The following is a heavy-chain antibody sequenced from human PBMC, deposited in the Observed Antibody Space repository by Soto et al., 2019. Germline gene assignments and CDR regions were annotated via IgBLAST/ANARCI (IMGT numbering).Heavy chain of an antibody. CDR2: ISSSSSVI. CDR1: GFTFGTYE. CDR3: ARGHTIVRPTGGDLDI. Sequence: EVQLVESGGGLVQPGGSLRLSCAASGFTFGTYEMNWVRQAPGKGLEWLSYISSSSSVIKYSDSVEGRFTISRDSAKNSLYRKMYILRVEDTDFYYCARGHTIVRPTGGDLDIWGHGTMVTVSS. V-gene: IGHV3-48*03. D-gene: IGHD2-21*01. J-gene: IGHJ3*02.